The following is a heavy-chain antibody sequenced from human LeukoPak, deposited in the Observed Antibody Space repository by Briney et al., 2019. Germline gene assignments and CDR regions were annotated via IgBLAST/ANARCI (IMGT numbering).Heavy chain of an antibody. D-gene: IGHD6-13*01. Sequence: GGSLRLSCAASGFTFSSYAMSWVRQAPGKGLEWVSTISGSGAYTYYADSVKGRFTIFRDNSKNTLYLQMNSLRAEDTAVYYCAKGSLGSWYYFDYWGQGTLVTVSS. CDR1: GFTFSSYA. CDR3: AKGSLGSWYYFDY. J-gene: IGHJ4*02. V-gene: IGHV3-23*01. CDR2: ISGSGAYT.